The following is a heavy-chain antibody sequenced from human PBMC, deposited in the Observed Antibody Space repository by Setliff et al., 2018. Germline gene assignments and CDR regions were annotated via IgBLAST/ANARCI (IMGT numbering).Heavy chain of an antibody. V-gene: IGHV4-39*07. Sequence: KTSETLSLTCNVSGGSIAGSTYYWGWIRQPPGKGLEWIGRIYYSGNTYYNSSLRSRVTISVDTSKNQFSLKLRSVTAADTAVYYCARAISGWYSAHYYYMDVWGKGTTVTVSS. CDR2: IYYSGNT. CDR1: GGSIAGSTYY. J-gene: IGHJ6*03. CDR3: ARAISGWYSAHYYYMDV. D-gene: IGHD6-19*01.